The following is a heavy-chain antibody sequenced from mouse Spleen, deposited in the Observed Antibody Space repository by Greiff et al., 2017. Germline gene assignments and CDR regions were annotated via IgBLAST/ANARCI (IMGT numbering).Heavy chain of an antibody. CDR1: GFTFSSYA. D-gene: IGHD2-2*01. CDR2: ISSGGSYT. V-gene: IGHV5-9-1*01. Sequence: EVMLVESGGGLVKPGGSLKLSCAASGFTFSSYAMSWVRQTPEKRLEWVATISSGGSYTYYPDSVKGRFTISRDNAKNTLYLQMSSLRSEDTAMYYCARRGVYYGYDGYYAMDYWGQGTSVTVSS. CDR3: ARRGVYYGYDGYYAMDY. J-gene: IGHJ4*01.